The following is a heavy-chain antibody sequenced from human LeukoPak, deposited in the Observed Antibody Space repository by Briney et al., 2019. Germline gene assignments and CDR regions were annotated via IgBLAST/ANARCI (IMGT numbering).Heavy chain of an antibody. CDR3: ARGTTALMDV. V-gene: IGHV3-21*01. J-gene: IGHJ6*03. Sequence: GGSLRLSCAASGFTFSSYSMNWVRQAPGKGLEWVSSISSGTSFIYYADSVKGRFTISRDNAKNSLYLQMNSLRAEDTAVYYCARGTTALMDVWGKGTTVTVSS. D-gene: IGHD2-21*02. CDR1: GFTFSSYS. CDR2: ISSGTSFI.